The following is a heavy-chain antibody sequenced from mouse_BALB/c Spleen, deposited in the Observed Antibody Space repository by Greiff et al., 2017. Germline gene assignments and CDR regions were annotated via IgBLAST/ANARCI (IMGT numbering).Heavy chain of an antibody. CDR3: ARDGNFPNYFDY. J-gene: IGHJ2*01. CDR1: GFAFSSYD. CDR2: ISSGGGST. D-gene: IGHD2-1*01. Sequence: EVKLVESGGGLVKPGGSLKLSCAASGFAFSSYDMSWVRQTPGKRLEWVAYISSGGGSTYYPDTVKGRFTISRDNAKNTLYLQMSSLKSEDTAMYYCARDGNFPNYFDYWGQGTTLTVSS. V-gene: IGHV5-12-1*01.